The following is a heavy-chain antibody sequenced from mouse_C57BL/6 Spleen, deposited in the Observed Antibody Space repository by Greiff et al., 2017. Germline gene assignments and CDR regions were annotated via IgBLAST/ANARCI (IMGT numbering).Heavy chain of an antibody. Sequence: QVHVKQSGAELARPGASVKLSCKASGYTFTSYGISWVKQRTGQGLEWIGEIYPRSGNTYYNEKFKGKATLTADKSSSTAYMELRSLTSEDSAVYFCARSPIYYDYDYYAMDYWGQGTSVTVSS. J-gene: IGHJ4*01. CDR3: ARSPIYYDYDYYAMDY. V-gene: IGHV1-81*01. CDR1: GYTFTSYG. CDR2: IYPRSGNT. D-gene: IGHD2-4*01.